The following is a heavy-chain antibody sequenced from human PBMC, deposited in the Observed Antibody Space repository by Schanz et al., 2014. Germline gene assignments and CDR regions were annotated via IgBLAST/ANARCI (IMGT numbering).Heavy chain of an antibody. CDR2: IYHTGST. J-gene: IGHJ3*02. CDR3: ARDRGHGDLPGDI. D-gene: IGHD4-17*01. Sequence: QVQLQESGPGLLKPSETLSLTCTVSGGSIRSYFWSWIRQPPGKGLEWIGEIYHTGSTNYNPSLKSRVTISVDKSKNQFSLKVRSVTAADTAVYYCARDRGHGDLPGDIWGQGTMVTVSS. V-gene: IGHV4-59*12. CDR1: GGSIRSYF.